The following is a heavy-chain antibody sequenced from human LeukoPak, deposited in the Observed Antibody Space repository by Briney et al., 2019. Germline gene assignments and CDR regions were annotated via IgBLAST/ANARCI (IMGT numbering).Heavy chain of an antibody. V-gene: IGHV3-66*03. CDR1: GFTVSSNS. CDR2: IYSDNT. D-gene: IGHD5-18*01. J-gene: IGHJ4*02. Sequence: GGSLRLSCTVSGFTVSSNSMSWVRQAPGKGLEWVSFIYSDNTHYSDSVKGRFTISRDNAKNSLYLQMNSLRAEDTAVYYCAKLPDTAMDYWGQGTLVTVSS. CDR3: AKLPDTAMDY.